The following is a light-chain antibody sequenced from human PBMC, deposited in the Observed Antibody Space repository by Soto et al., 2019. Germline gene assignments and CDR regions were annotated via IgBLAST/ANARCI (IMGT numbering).Light chain of an antibody. V-gene: IGKV3-20*01. Sequence: ENVLTQSPGTLSLSPGEEATLSCRASQNVNNNYLAWYQQIPGQPPRLLIYGASSRATGIPDRFSGRGSGTDFTLTIARLEPEDFSVYYCQQYATSPRTFGQGTKVDIK. CDR2: GAS. CDR1: QNVNNNY. CDR3: QQYATSPRT. J-gene: IGKJ1*01.